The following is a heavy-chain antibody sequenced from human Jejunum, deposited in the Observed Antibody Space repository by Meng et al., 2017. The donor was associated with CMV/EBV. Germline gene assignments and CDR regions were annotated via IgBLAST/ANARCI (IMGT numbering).Heavy chain of an antibody. CDR2: MNPNSGNT. D-gene: IGHD1-26*01. J-gene: IGHJ5*02. CDR1: GYTFTIYD. CDR3: ARDLSGTYVGGWFDP. V-gene: IGHV1-8*03. Sequence: SGYTFTIYDINWLRQATGHGLEWMGWMNPNSGNTGYAQKFQGRVTITRNTSINTAYMELSSLRSEDTAIYYCARDLSGTYVGGWFDPWGQGTLVTVSS.